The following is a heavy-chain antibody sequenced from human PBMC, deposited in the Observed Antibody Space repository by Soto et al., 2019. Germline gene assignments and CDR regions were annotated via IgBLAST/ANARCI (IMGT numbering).Heavy chain of an antibody. CDR3: ARVEVGGGRCFDY. V-gene: IGHV3-74*01. D-gene: IGHD3-22*01. CDR1: GFTFSSYW. CDR2: INDHGRST. J-gene: IGHJ4*02. Sequence: EVQLVESGGGLVQPGGSLRLSCAASGFTFSSYWMHWVRQAPGEGLVWVSRINDHGRSTDYADSVKGRFAISRDNAANTLYLQMNNLRAEDTAVYYCARVEVGGGRCFDYWGQGALVTVSS.